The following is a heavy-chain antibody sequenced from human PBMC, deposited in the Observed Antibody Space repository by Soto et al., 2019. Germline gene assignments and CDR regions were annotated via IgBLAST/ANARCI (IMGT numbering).Heavy chain of an antibody. V-gene: IGHV1-46*01. CDR2: INPRDGSS. Sequence: QVQLVQSGAEVKKPGASVKVSCKASGYHFTASYMYWVRQAPGQGLEWVGVINPRDGSSNYAQNFQERVSMTSDTSTTTVQMELSSLRSDDTAVHYCALREGSDFDFWGQGTLVTVSS. J-gene: IGHJ4*01. CDR3: ALREGSDFDF. CDR1: GYHFTASY.